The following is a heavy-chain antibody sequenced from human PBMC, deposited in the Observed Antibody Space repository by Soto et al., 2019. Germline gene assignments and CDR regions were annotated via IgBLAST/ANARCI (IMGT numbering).Heavy chain of an antibody. D-gene: IGHD1-26*01. CDR1: GGSLSSDNFF. CDR3: AREVISPATSDAFDI. J-gene: IGHJ3*02. V-gene: IGHV4-31*03. CDR2: IYHTGAA. Sequence: QVQLQESGPGLVKPSQTLSVTCTVSGGSLSSDNFFWNWVRQHPETGLEWVGYIYHTGAAYYNPSLKSRLTISLDTSKNRFSLSLISVTAADTAVYYCAREVISPATSDAFDIWGQGTMVTVSS.